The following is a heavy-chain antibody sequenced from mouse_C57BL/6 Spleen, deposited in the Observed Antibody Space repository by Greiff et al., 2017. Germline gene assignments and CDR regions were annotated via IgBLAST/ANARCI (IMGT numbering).Heavy chain of an antibody. CDR2: IYPGDGDT. J-gene: IGHJ1*03. CDR1: GYAFSSSW. D-gene: IGHD1-1*01. V-gene: IGHV1-82*01. CDR3: VGSSSNWYFDV. Sequence: VKLVESGPELVKPGASVKISCTASGYAFSSSWMNWVKQRPGKGLEWIGRIYPGDGDTNYNGKFKGKDTLTADKSSSTAYMQLSGLTSEDSAVYFGVGSSSNWYFDVWGTGTTVTVSS.